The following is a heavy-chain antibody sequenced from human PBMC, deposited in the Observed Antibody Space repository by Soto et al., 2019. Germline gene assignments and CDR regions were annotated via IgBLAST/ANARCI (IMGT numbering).Heavy chain of an antibody. J-gene: IGHJ3*02. V-gene: IGHV1-46*01. CDR3: ARDGPYTGARQDAFDI. Sequence: ASVKVSCKASGYTFTSYYMHWVRQAPGQGLEWMGIINPSGGSTSYAQKFQGRVTMTRDTSTSTVYMELSSLRSEDTAVYYCARDGPYTGARQDAFDIWGHGTMVTVSS. CDR1: GYTFTSYY. D-gene: IGHD4-4*01. CDR2: INPSGGST.